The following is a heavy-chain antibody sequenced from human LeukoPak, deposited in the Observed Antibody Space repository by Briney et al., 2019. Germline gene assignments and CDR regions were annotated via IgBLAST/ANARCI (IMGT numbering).Heavy chain of an antibody. V-gene: IGHV3-30*18. D-gene: IGHD1-26*01. CDR2: ISYDGSNK. J-gene: IGHJ4*02. CDR3: AKVGSYFNFDS. Sequence: GGSLRLSCAASGFTFSSYGMHWVRQAPGKGLEWVAVISYDGSNKYYADSVKGRFTISRDNSINTLFLQMNSLRAEDTAIYYCAKVGSYFNFDSWGQGTLVTVTS. CDR1: GFTFSSYG.